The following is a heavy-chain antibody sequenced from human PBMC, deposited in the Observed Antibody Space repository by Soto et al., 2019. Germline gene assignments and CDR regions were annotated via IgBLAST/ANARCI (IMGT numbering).Heavy chain of an antibody. CDR3: ARDSQPTVTTDAFDI. CDR2: IIPILGIA. J-gene: IGHJ3*02. V-gene: IGHV1-69*04. Sequence: QGLEWMGRIIPILGIANDAQKFQGRVTITADKSTSTAYMELSSLRSEDTAVYYCARDSQPTVTTDAFDIWGQGTMVTVSS. D-gene: IGHD4-4*01.